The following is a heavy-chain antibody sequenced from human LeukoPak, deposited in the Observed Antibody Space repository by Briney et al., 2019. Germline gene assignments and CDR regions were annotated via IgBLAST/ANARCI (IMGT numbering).Heavy chain of an antibody. V-gene: IGHV4-39*01. J-gene: IGHJ4*02. Sequence: SETLSLTCAVYGGSFSSYYWGWIRQPPGKGLEWIGSIYYSGSTYYNPSLKSRVTISVDTSKNQFSLKLSSVTAADTAVYYCARHEEQWLVRGFDYWGQGTLVTVSS. CDR3: ARHEEQWLVRGFDY. CDR1: GGSFSSYY. D-gene: IGHD6-19*01. CDR2: IYYSGST.